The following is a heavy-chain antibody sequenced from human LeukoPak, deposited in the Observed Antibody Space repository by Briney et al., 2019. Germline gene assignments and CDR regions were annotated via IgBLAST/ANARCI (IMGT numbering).Heavy chain of an antibody. V-gene: IGHV4-34*01. CDR3: ARRACSSTSGIWDNWFDP. D-gene: IGHD2-2*01. CDR2: INHSGST. J-gene: IGHJ5*02. CDR1: GGSFSGYY. Sequence: PSETLSLTCAVYGGSFSGYYWSWVRQPPGKGLEWIGEINHSGSTNYNPSLKSRVTISVDTSKNQFSLKLSSVTAADTAVYYCARRACSSTSGIWDNWFDPWGQGTLVTVS.